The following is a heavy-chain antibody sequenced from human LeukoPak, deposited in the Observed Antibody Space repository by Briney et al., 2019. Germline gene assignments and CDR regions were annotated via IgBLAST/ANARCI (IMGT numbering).Heavy chain of an antibody. V-gene: IGHV4-59*08. J-gene: IGHJ6*03. Sequence: SETLCPSCTASGGSISSYYWSWIRQPPGKGLEWIGYIYYSGSTNYNPSLKSRVTISVDTSKNQFSLKLSSVTAADTAGYYCARHARRSGYYYYYMDVWSKAWTVTVSS. CDR3: ARHARRSGYYYYYMDV. CDR1: GGSISSYY. D-gene: IGHD6-6*01. CDR2: IYYSGST.